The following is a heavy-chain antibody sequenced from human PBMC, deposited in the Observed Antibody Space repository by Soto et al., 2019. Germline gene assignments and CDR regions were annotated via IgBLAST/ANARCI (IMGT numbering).Heavy chain of an antibody. Sequence: GGSLRLSCAASGFTFSSYDMHWVRQAPGKGLEWVAVIWYDGSNKYYADSVKGRFTISRDNSKNTLYLQMNSLRAEDTAVYYCARDRSTSDAFDIWGQGTMVTVSS. CDR1: GFTFSSYD. CDR3: ARDRSTSDAFDI. CDR2: IWYDGSNK. V-gene: IGHV3-33*01. D-gene: IGHD2-2*01. J-gene: IGHJ3*02.